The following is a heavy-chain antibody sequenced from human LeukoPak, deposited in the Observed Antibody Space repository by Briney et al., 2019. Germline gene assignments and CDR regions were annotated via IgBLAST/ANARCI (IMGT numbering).Heavy chain of an antibody. Sequence: STKVSRKASGYTFTRYSLHWVRQARSPGPEWMGWSNHDSGDTNYAQKLQSRVTMTSDTSNTTSYMELSRVIVDDTAVYYCARGSGVAAGCTREKDDWGKGVMVTVSS. CDR2: SNHDSGDT. CDR1: GYTFTRYS. D-gene: IGHD6-13*01. V-gene: IGHV1-2*02. CDR3: ARGSGVAAGCTREKDD. J-gene: IGHJ6*04.